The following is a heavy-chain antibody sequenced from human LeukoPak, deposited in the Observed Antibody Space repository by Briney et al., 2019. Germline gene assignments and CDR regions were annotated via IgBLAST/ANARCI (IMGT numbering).Heavy chain of an antibody. D-gene: IGHD3-3*01. V-gene: IGHV3-23*01. J-gene: IGHJ4*02. CDR3: AKDGNENDFWYGDVFDC. Sequence: GGSLRLACTASGFTFSSYGMSWVRQAPGEGLEWVSAISASGDKTHYTDSVKGRFTISRDNWKNTLYLQLNSLRAEDTAVYYCAKDGNENDFWYGDVFDCWGQGTLVTVSS. CDR2: ISASGDKT. CDR1: GFTFSSYG.